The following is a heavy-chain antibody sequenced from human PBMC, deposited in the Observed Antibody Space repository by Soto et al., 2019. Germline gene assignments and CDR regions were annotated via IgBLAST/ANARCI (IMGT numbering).Heavy chain of an antibody. J-gene: IGHJ4*02. Sequence: SETLSLTCTVSGGSISSGDYYWSWIRQPPGKCLEWIGYIYYSGSTYYNPSLKSRVTISVDTSKNQFSLKLSSVTAADTAVYYCARANEGNLFDYWGQGTLVTVSS. D-gene: IGHD1-1*01. CDR3: ARANEGNLFDY. CDR1: GGSISSGDYY. V-gene: IGHV4-30-4*01. CDR2: IYYSGST.